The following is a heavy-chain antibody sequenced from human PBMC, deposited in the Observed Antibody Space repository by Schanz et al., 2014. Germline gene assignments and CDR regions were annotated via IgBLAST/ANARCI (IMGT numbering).Heavy chain of an antibody. CDR3: ARDNYYGSGSCAY. CDR1: GFTLSNSD. J-gene: IGHJ4*02. D-gene: IGHD3-10*01. CDR2: IKQDGSEK. Sequence: EVQLVESGGGLVQPGGSLRLSCAASGFTLSNSDMHWVRQAPGKGLEWVANIKQDGSEKYYVDAVKGRFTISRDNAKNSMYLHMKSLRGEDTAVYYCARDNYYGSGSCAYWGQGTLVTVSS. V-gene: IGHV3-7*04.